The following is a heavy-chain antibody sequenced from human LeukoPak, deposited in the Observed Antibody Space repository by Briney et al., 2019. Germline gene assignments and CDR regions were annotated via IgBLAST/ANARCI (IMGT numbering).Heavy chain of an antibody. J-gene: IGHJ4*02. CDR2: IHHSGSA. V-gene: IGHV4-30-4*01. Sequence: SETLSLTCTVSGDCISSGDFYWSWVRQPPGKGLEWIAYIHHSGSAFYSRSLKRRVTISVDSSKNQFSLRLTSVTAADTAVYFCARDRAVDAGGIDFWGQGTLVTVSP. D-gene: IGHD5-18*01. CDR1: GDCISSGDFY. CDR3: ARDRAVDAGGIDF.